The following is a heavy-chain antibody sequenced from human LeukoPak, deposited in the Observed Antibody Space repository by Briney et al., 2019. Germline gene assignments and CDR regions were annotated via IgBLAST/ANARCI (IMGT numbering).Heavy chain of an antibody. CDR3: ARRSEQSITWHSPFDF. J-gene: IGHJ4*02. CDR1: GYRFTSYW. D-gene: IGHD2-21*01. V-gene: IGHV5-51*01. CDR2: IYPGDSDT. Sequence: RGESLKISCKGSGYRFTSYWIGWVRQMPGKGLEWMGIIYPGDSDTRYSPSFQGQVTISADKSISTAYLQWNSLKASDTAMYYCARRSEQSITWHSPFDFWGQGTLVTVSS.